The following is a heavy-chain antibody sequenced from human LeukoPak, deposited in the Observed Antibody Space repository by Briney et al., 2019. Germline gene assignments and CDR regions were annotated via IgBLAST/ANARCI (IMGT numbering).Heavy chain of an antibody. CDR1: GFTFSSYS. Sequence: PGGSLRLSCAASGFTFSSYSMNWVRQAPGKGLEWVSYISSSSSTIYYADSVKGRFTISRDNAKNSLYLQMNSLRAEDTAVYYCAREGIVGAIDFDYWGQGTLVTVSS. V-gene: IGHV3-48*04. CDR3: AREGIVGAIDFDY. CDR2: ISSSSSTI. D-gene: IGHD1-26*01. J-gene: IGHJ4*02.